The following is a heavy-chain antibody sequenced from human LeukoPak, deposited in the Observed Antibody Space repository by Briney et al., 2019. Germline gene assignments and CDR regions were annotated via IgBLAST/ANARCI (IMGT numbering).Heavy chain of an antibody. CDR2: IYYHENT. J-gene: IGHJ4*02. V-gene: IGHV4-39*01. CDR3: AGRAYSAAYWKHFDY. Sequence: GSLRLSCAASGFTFSSSWMTWVRQAPGKGLEWIGSIYYHENTYYNSSLKSRVTISVDTSKDQFSLKLNSVTAADTAVYFCAGRAYSAAYWKHFDYWGQGTLVTVSS. D-gene: IGHD1-1*01. CDR1: GFTFSSSW.